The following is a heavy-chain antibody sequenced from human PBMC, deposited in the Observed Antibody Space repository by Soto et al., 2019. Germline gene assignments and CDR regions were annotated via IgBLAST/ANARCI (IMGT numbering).Heavy chain of an antibody. CDR1: GFTLSSYG. CDR3: ARNRGYSYGYFDY. D-gene: IGHD5-18*01. Sequence: QVQLVESGGGGVQPGKSLRLSCAASGFTLSSYGMHWVRQTPGKGLEWVAVIWYDGGNKYYADSVKGRFTISRDNSKNRLYLQMDSLRAEDTAVYYCARNRGYSYGYFDYWGQGTLVTVSS. CDR2: IWYDGGNK. V-gene: IGHV3-33*01. J-gene: IGHJ4*02.